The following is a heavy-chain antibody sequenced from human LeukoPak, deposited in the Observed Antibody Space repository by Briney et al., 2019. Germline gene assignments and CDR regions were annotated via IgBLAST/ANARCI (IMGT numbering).Heavy chain of an antibody. CDR2: IRYDGSNK. J-gene: IGHJ3*02. D-gene: IGHD3-22*01. V-gene: IGHV3-30*02. Sequence: GESLRLSCAASGFTFSSYGMHWVRQAPGKGLEWVAFIRYDGSNKYYADSVKGRFTISRDNSKNTLYLQMNSLRAEDTAVYYCARAYYYDSSGYGPSAFDIWGQGTMVTVSS. CDR1: GFTFSSYG. CDR3: ARAYYYDSSGYGPSAFDI.